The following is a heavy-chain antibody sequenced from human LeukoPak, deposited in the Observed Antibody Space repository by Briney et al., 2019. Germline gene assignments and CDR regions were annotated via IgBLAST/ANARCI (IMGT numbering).Heavy chain of an antibody. V-gene: IGHV1-18*01. CDR1: GYTFTSYG. Sequence: GASVKVSCKASGYTFTSYGISWVRQAPGQGLEWMGWISAYNGNTNYAQKLQGRVTMTTDTSTSTAYMELRSLRSDDTAVYYCARGSYDILTGYGGAFDIWGQGTMVTVSS. D-gene: IGHD3-9*01. CDR3: ARGSYDILTGYGGAFDI. J-gene: IGHJ3*02. CDR2: ISAYNGNT.